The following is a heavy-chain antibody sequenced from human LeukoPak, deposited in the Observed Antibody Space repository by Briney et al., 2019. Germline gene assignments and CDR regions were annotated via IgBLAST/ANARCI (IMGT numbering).Heavy chain of an antibody. Sequence: ASVKVSCKASGYTFTNYYMHWVRQAPGQGLEWMGIINPSRGSTRYAQKFQGRVTMTGDTSTSTVYMELSSLRSEDTAVYYCVREYYGSGMHAFDIWGQGTMVTVSS. J-gene: IGHJ3*02. D-gene: IGHD3-10*01. CDR1: GYTFTNYY. CDR3: VREYYGSGMHAFDI. V-gene: IGHV1-46*01. CDR2: INPSRGST.